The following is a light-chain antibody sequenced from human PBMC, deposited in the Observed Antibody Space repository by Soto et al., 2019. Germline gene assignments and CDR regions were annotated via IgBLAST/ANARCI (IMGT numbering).Light chain of an antibody. Sequence: DILMTQSPDSLALSLGETATINCKSSQSLFYSSTNKNYLAWYQQRPGQPPKLLIYWASTRHSGVPDRFSGSESGTDFTLTISSLQAEDVAVYFCQQYYTTPYAFGRGTKVEIK. J-gene: IGKJ1*01. CDR1: QSLFYSSTNKNY. CDR3: QQYYTTPYA. CDR2: WAS. V-gene: IGKV4-1*01.